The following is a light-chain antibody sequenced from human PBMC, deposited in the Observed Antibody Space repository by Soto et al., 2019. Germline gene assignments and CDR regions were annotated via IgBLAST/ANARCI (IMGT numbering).Light chain of an antibody. CDR1: QGIRNF. V-gene: IGKV1-27*01. J-gene: IGKJ2*01. Sequence: DIQMTQSPTSLSASVGDRVTITCRASQGIRNFVAWYQQKPGKAPKLLIYAASTLQSGVPSRFSGSGSGTDFTLTINSLQPEDVATYSCQQTYSFPHTFGQGTKVEIK. CDR3: QQTYSFPHT. CDR2: AAS.